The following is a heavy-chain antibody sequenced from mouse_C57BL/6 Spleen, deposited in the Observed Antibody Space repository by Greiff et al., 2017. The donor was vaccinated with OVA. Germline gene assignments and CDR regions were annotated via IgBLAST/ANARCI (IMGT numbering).Heavy chain of an antibody. CDR3: AGYEDYDYYDWYFDV. D-gene: IGHD1-1*01. V-gene: IGHV1-62-2*01. Sequence: QVQLQQPGAELVKPGASVKLSCKASGYTFTEYSIHWVKQRPGQGLEWIGWFYPGSGSTKYNEKFKDKATLTADKSSSTVYMELSRLTSEDSAVYFCAGYEDYDYYDWYFDVWGTGTTVTVSS. J-gene: IGHJ1*03. CDR1: GYTFTEYS. CDR2: FYPGSGST.